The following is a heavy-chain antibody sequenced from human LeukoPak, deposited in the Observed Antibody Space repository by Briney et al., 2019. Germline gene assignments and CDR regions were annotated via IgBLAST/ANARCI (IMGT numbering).Heavy chain of an antibody. CDR3: ARDLSYCTITSCSYYYYGMDV. CDR1: GFTVSSNY. V-gene: IGHV3-53*01. D-gene: IGHD2-2*01. CDR2: IYSGGST. J-gene: IGHJ6*02. Sequence: GGSLRLSCAASGFTVSSNYMSWVRQAPGKGLEWVSVIYSGGSTYYADSVKGRFTISRDNSKNTLYLQMNSLRAEDTAVYYCARDLSYCTITSCSYYYYGMDVWGRGTTVTVSS.